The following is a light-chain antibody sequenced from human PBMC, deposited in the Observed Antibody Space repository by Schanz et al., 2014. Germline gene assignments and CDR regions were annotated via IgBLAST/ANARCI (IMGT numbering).Light chain of an antibody. CDR2: GAS. J-gene: IGKJ5*01. CDR3: QQYGNSPGT. CDR1: QSVSSSN. Sequence: EIVLTQSPGTLSLSPGERATLSCGASQSVSSSNLAWYQQKPGQAPRLLIYGASKRATGIPDRFSGSGSGTDFTLTITRLEPEDFAMYYCQQYGNSPGTFGQGTRLEIE. V-gene: IGKV3-20*01.